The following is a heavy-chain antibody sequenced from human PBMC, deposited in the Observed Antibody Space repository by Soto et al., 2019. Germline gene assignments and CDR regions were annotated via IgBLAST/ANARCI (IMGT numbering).Heavy chain of an antibody. J-gene: IGHJ4*02. Sequence: SETLSLTCTVSGGSISSYYWSWIRQPPGKGLEWIGSIYYRGNTYYNPSLKTRVTISLDKSKSQFSLRLNSVTAADSAVYFCARLEGLATISYYFDFWGQGAQVTVSS. D-gene: IGHD1-1*01. CDR2: IYYRGNT. CDR1: GGSISSYY. CDR3: ARLEGLATISYYFDF. V-gene: IGHV4-59*05.